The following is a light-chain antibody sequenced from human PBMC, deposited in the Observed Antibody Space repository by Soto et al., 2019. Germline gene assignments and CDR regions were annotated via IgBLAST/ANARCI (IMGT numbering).Light chain of an antibody. CDR2: STH. Sequence: QTVVTQEPSFSVSPGRTVTLTCGLSSGSVSTSYYPSWYQQTTGQAPRTLIYSTHTRSSGVPDRFSGSILGNKAALTITGAQADDEADYYCALYMGSGIWVFGGGTKLTVL. V-gene: IGLV8-61*01. J-gene: IGLJ3*02. CDR1: SGSVSTSYY. CDR3: ALYMGSGIWV.